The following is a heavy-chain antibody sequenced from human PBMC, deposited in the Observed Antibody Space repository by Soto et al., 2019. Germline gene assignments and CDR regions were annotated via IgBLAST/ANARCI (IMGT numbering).Heavy chain of an antibody. CDR1: GYTFTSYG. V-gene: IGHV1-18*01. Sequence: ASVKVSCKASGYTFTSYGISWVRQAPGQGLEWMGWISAYNGNTNYAQKPQGRVTMTTDTSTSTAYMELRSLRSDDTAVYYCASVVAAAGTVYYYYYGMDVWGQGTTVTVSS. CDR2: ISAYNGNT. D-gene: IGHD6-13*01. J-gene: IGHJ6*02. CDR3: ASVVAAAGTVYYYYYGMDV.